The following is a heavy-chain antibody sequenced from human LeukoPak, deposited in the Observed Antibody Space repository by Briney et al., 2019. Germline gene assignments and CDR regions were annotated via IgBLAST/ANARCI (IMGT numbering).Heavy chain of an antibody. CDR2: IRYDGSIK. J-gene: IGHJ4*02. Sequence: PGGSLRLSCAASGFTFRNYGMHWVRLAPGKGLEWVAFIRYDGSIKYYVDSVKGRFTVSRDNSKSTLYLQMNSLRAEDTAVYYCAKDVNAGGDYFDYWGQGTLVTVSS. CDR3: AKDVNAGGDYFDY. D-gene: IGHD2/OR15-2a*01. CDR1: GFTFRNYG. V-gene: IGHV3-30*02.